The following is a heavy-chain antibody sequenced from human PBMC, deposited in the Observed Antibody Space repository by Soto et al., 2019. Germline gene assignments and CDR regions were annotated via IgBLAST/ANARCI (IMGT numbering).Heavy chain of an antibody. D-gene: IGHD2-21*02. V-gene: IGHV3-30*18. Sequence: GGSLRLSCAASGFTFSSYGMHWVRQAPGKGLEWVAVISYDGSNKYYADSVKGRFTISRDNSKNTLYLQMNSLRAEDTAVYYCAKSRRGDWGAFDIWGQGTMVTVSS. CDR2: ISYDGSNK. CDR1: GFTFSSYG. CDR3: AKSRRGDWGAFDI. J-gene: IGHJ3*02.